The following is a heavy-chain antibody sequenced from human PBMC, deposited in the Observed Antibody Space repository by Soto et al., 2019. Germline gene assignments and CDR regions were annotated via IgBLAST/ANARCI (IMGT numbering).Heavy chain of an antibody. V-gene: IGHV5-51*01. Sequence: PGESLKISCKGSGYSFTIYWIGWVRQMPGKGLEWMGIIYPGDSDTRYSPSFQGQVTISADKSISTAYLQWSSLKASDTAMYYCARIRDDYGGAHDYWGQGTLVTVSS. CDR1: GYSFTIYW. CDR3: ARIRDDYGGAHDY. D-gene: IGHD4-17*01. J-gene: IGHJ4*02. CDR2: IYPGDSDT.